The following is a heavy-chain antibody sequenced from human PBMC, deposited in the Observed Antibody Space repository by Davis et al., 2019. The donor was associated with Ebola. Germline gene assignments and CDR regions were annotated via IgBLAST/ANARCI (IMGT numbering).Heavy chain of an antibody. V-gene: IGHV3-7*01. CDR3: VPGTWI. CDR2: IKQDGREV. CDR1: GFAFSKYW. J-gene: IGHJ4*02. Sequence: GESLKISCAGSGFAFSKYWINWIRQAPGKGLEWVANIKQDGREVKYVDSVKGRFTISRDNAKNSLYLQMNTLRVEDTAIYYCVPGTWIRGQGTLVTVSS. D-gene: IGHD5-18*01.